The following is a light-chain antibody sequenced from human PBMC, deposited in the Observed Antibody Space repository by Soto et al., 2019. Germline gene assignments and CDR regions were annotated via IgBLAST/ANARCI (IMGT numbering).Light chain of an antibody. V-gene: IGKV3-20*01. CDR3: QHYGETPIT. Sequence: ELVVTQSPGTLYLSPGGRATLSCRASLSVSRRLAWYQHRPGQYHRLLISGASMRASGVPVRFSGSGSGTDFTLTISRLEPEDFAVYYCQHYGETPITFGQGTRL. CDR1: LSVSRR. CDR2: GAS. J-gene: IGKJ5*01.